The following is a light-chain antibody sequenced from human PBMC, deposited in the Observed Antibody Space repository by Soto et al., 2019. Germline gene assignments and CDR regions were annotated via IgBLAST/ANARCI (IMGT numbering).Light chain of an antibody. CDR3: SSYRASSKEV. V-gene: IGLV2-14*01. CDR2: EVS. J-gene: IGLJ1*01. CDR1: SDDIGTFKY. Sequence: QSVLAQPASVSGSPGQSITISCTGTSDDIGTFKYVSWYQQHPGKAPKLLIYEVSVRPSGISGRFSASKSGNTASLTISALRAEDEADYYCSSYRASSKEVFGTGTKATVL.